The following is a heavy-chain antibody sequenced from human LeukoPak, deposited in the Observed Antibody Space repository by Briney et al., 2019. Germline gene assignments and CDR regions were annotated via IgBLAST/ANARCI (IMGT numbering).Heavy chain of an antibody. J-gene: IGHJ4*02. CDR1: GYTFTGYY. CDR3: ARGGLAIFGVVFIFDY. CDR2: INPNSGGT. Sequence: ASVKVSCKASGYTFTGYYMHWVRQAPRQGLEWMGWINPNSGGTNYAQKFQGRVTMTRDTSISTAYMELSRLRSDDTAVYYCARGGLAIFGVVFIFDYWGQGTLVTVSS. V-gene: IGHV1-2*02. D-gene: IGHD3-3*01.